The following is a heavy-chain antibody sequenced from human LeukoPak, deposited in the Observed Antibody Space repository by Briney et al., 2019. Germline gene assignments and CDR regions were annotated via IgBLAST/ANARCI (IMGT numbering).Heavy chain of an antibody. CDR1: GFTFSSYS. J-gene: IGHJ5*02. Sequence: GGSLRLSCAASGFTFSSYSMNWVRQAPGKGLEWVSYISSSSSTIYYADTVKGRFTISRDNAKNSLYLQMNSLRDEDTAVYYCARGLDCSSTSCRSLGWFDPRGQGTLVTVSS. V-gene: IGHV3-48*02. D-gene: IGHD2-2*01. CDR3: ARGLDCSSTSCRSLGWFDP. CDR2: ISSSSSTI.